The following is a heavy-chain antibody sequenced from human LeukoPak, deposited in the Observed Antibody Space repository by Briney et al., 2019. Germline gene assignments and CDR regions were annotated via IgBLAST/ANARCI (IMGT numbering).Heavy chain of an antibody. D-gene: IGHD3-10*01. Sequence: PGGSLRLSCAASGFTVSSNYMSWVRQAPGKGLEWVSVIYSGGSTYYADSVKGRFTISRDNSKNTLYLQMNSLRAEDTAVYYCARDLYYGSGDYYYYYYMDVWGKGTTVTVSS. CDR1: GFTVSSNY. CDR3: ARDLYYGSGDYYYYYYMDV. J-gene: IGHJ6*03. V-gene: IGHV3-66*02. CDR2: IYSGGST.